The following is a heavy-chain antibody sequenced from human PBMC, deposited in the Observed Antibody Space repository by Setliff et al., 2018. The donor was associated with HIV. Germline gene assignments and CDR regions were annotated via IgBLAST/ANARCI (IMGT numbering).Heavy chain of an antibody. D-gene: IGHD6-13*01. J-gene: IGHJ1*01. CDR2: IYYSGNT. CDR3: ARVPTSSWYVTTQRTKEYFHH. Sequence: SLTCTVSGGSIKSSSYYWGWIRQPPGKGLDWIGSIYYSGNTYYNPSLKSRVTISEDTSRNQFSLRLSSVTAADTAIYYCARVPTSSWYVTTQRTKEYFHHWGQGTLVTVSS. V-gene: IGHV4-39*07. CDR1: GGSIKSSSYY.